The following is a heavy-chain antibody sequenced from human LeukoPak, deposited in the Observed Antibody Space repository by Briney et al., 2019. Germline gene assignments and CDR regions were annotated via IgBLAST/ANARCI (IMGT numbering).Heavy chain of an antibody. CDR3: ARSPHILTGENFDY. J-gene: IGHJ4*02. CDR1: GYTFTGYY. V-gene: IGHV1-2*02. Sequence: ASVKVSCKASGYTFTGYYMHWVRQATGRGLEWMGWINPNSGGTNYAQKFQGRVSMTRDTSISTAYMQVSRLRSDDTAVYYCARSPHILTGENFDYWGQGTLLTVSS. D-gene: IGHD3-9*01. CDR2: INPNSGGT.